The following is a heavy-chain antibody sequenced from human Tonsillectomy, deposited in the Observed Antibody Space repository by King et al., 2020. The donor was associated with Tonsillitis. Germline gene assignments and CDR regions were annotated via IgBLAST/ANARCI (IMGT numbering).Heavy chain of an antibody. D-gene: IGHD6-19*01. J-gene: IGHJ3*02. CDR1: GYTFTGYY. CDR3: ARARIAVAGTDAFDI. CDR2: INPDSGGT. V-gene: IGHV1-2*02. Sequence: VQLVQSGAEVKKPGASVKGSCNASGYTFTGYYMHWVRQAPGQGLEWMGWINPDSGGTSYAQKFQGRSTMTRDTAITTAYMELSRLRSDDTAVYYCARARIAVAGTDAFDIWGLGTMVTVSS.